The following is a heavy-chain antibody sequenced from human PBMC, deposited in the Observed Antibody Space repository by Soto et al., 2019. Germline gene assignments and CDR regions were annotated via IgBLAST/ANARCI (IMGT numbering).Heavy chain of an antibody. Sequence: EVQLLESGGGVVQPGGSLRLSCAASGFTFSSYAMSWVRQAPGKGLEWVSSISGRGGSTYYADSVKGRFTISRDNSKNTLYLQMNSLRAEGTAVYYCAKWSAPPYYYGMDVWGQGTTVTVSS. CDR2: ISGRGGST. D-gene: IGHD3-3*01. V-gene: IGHV3-23*01. J-gene: IGHJ6*02. CDR3: AKWSAPPYYYGMDV. CDR1: GFTFSSYA.